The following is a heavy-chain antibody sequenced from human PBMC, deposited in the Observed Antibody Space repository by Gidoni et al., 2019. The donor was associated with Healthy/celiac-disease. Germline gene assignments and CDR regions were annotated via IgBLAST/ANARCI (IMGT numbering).Heavy chain of an antibody. CDR3: AKVGRLGIAVAVTYNWFDP. J-gene: IGHJ5*02. CDR2: ISGIGGST. CDR1: GFTFSGYA. Sequence: EVQLLESGGGLVQPGGSLRLHWAASGFTFSGYAIRWVRQAPGKGLGVVSAISGIGGSTYCAGSVKGRFTISRDNSKSTLYLQMNSLRAEDTAVYYCAKVGRLGIAVAVTYNWFDPWGQGTLVTVSS. V-gene: IGHV3-23*01. D-gene: IGHD6-19*01.